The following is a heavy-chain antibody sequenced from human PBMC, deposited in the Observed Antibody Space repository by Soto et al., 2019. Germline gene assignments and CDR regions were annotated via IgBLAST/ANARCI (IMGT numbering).Heavy chain of an antibody. CDR2: IFHSGSI. V-gene: IGHV4-31*02. D-gene: IGHD2-8*02. J-gene: IGHJ5*02. CDR1: SGSITSGGFY. Sequence: QVLLQESGPGLVRPSQTLSLTCAVPSGSITSGGFYWHWVRQRPGEGLEWIGYIFHSGSIYYNPSLRSRVSMSTDTSNDQFSLNLSSVTAADTAVYFCARGGTGDHWFDTWGQGTLVTVSS. CDR3: ARGGTGDHWFDT.